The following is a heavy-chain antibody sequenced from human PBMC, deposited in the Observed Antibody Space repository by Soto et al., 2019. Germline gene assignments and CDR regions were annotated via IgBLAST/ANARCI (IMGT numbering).Heavy chain of an antibody. CDR1: GYTFTNFG. CDR2: ISAYNGNT. CDR3: ARGGTPIDY. D-gene: IGHD3-16*01. J-gene: IGHJ4*02. V-gene: IGHV1-18*01. Sequence: QVQLVQSGAEVKKPGASVKVSCKASGYTFTNFGISWVRQAPGQGLEWMGWISAYNGNTNYAQNFQAIVTTSTDTSTSAAYMVLRSLRSDDTAVFYCARGGTPIDYWAQGTLVTVSS.